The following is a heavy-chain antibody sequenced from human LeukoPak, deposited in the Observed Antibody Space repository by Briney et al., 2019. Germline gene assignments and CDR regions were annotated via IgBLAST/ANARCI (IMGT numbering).Heavy chain of an antibody. CDR1: GFTFSNYW. CDR3: ARVVHWFDP. Sequence: GGPLRLSCVASGFTFSNYWMSWVRQAPGKGLEWVAHIKEDGSEKSYVDSVKGRFTISRDNAKNSLYVQMNSLRAEDTAAYYCARVVHWFDPWGQGTLVIVSS. J-gene: IGHJ5*02. CDR2: IKEDGSEK. V-gene: IGHV3-7*04. D-gene: IGHD6-6*01.